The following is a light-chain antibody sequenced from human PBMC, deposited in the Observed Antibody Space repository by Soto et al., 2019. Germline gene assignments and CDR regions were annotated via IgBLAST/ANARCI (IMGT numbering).Light chain of an antibody. CDR3: QQYNNWPPFT. CDR1: QSVTRY. CDR2: DAS. V-gene: IGKV3D-15*01. Sequence: EIVLTQSPATLSLSPGERATLSCRASQSVTRYLAWYQQKPGQAPRLLIYDASNRATGIPARFSGSGSETEFTLTISSLQSEDFAVYYCQQYNNWPPFTFGQGTRLEIK. J-gene: IGKJ5*01.